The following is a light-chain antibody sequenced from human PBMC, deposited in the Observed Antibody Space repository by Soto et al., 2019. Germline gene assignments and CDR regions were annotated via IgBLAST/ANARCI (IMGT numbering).Light chain of an antibody. CDR1: SFNIGSNA. Sequence: QSVLTQPPSASRTPGQRVTISCSGSSFNIGSNAVNWYQQLPGTAPKLLIYRNDQRPSGVPDRFSGSKSGTSASLAISGLQSEDEADYYCSAWDDSLKGVVFDGGTKLTVL. V-gene: IGLV1-44*01. CDR2: RND. J-gene: IGLJ2*01. CDR3: SAWDDSLKGVV.